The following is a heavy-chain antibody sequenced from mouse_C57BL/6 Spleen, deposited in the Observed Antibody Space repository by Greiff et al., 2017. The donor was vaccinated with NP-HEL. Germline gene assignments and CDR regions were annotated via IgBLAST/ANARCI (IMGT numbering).Heavy chain of an antibody. CDR2: IRSKSNNYAT. J-gene: IGHJ3*01. D-gene: IGHD1-1*01. Sequence: EVKLVESGGGLVQPKGSLKLSCAASGFSFNTYAMNWVRQAPGKGLEWVARIRSKSNNYATYYADSVKDRFTISRDDSESMLYLQMNNLKTEDTAMYYCVRQGVDLAWFAYWGQGTLVTVSA. V-gene: IGHV10-1*01. CDR3: VRQGVDLAWFAY. CDR1: GFSFNTYA.